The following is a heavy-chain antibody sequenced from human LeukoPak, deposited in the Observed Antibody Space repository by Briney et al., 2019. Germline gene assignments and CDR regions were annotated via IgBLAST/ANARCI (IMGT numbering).Heavy chain of an antibody. CDR2: IYHSGST. J-gene: IGHJ4*02. CDR3: ARARGYFGGNFGYYFNY. Sequence: SGTLSLTCAVSGGSISSSNWWSWVRQPPGKGLEWIGEIYHSGSTNYNPSLKSRVTISVDKSKNQFSLKLRSVTAADTAVYYCARARGYFGGNFGYYFNYWGQGTLVTVSS. D-gene: IGHD3-16*01. CDR1: GGSISSSNW. V-gene: IGHV4-4*02.